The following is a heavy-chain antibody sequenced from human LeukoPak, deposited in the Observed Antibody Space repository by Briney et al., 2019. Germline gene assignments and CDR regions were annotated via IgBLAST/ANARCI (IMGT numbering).Heavy chain of an antibody. J-gene: IGHJ6*03. CDR1: GFTFSSYS. CDR2: ISSSSSYI. CDR3: ARGYCSSTSCLYDYYYYYYMDV. V-gene: IGHV3-21*01. Sequence: GGSLRLSCAASGFTFSSYSMNWVRQAPGKGLEWVSSISSSSSYIYYADSVKGRFTISRDNAKNSRYLQMNSLRAEDTAVYYCARGYCSSTSCLYDYYYYYYMDVWGKGTTATVSS. D-gene: IGHD2-2*01.